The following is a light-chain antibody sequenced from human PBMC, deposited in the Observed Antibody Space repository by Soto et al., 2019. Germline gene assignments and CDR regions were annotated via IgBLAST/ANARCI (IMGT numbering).Light chain of an antibody. Sequence: DIQMTQSPSTLSASVGDRVTITCRASQSISSWLAWYQQKPGKAPKLLIYKASSLESGVPSRFSGSESGTEFTLTISILQPDDFATYYCQQYNTYSGTFGQGTKVEIK. CDR1: QSISSW. CDR2: KAS. J-gene: IGKJ1*01. V-gene: IGKV1-5*03. CDR3: QQYNTYSGT.